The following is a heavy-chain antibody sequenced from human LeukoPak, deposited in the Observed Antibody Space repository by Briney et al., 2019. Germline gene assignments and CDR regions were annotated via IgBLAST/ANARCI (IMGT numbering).Heavy chain of an antibody. CDR3: AKDYGSGSYKSPSYKYYYYYGLDV. Sequence: GGSLRLSCAASGFTFDDYAMHWVRQAPGKGLEWVSGIRGKSNTIGYADSVKGRFTISRDNAKNSLYLEMNSLRAEDTALYYCAKDYGSGSYKSPSYKYYYYYGLDVWGQGTTVTVSS. J-gene: IGHJ6*02. V-gene: IGHV3-9*01. CDR2: IRGKSNTI. CDR1: GFTFDDYA. D-gene: IGHD3-10*01.